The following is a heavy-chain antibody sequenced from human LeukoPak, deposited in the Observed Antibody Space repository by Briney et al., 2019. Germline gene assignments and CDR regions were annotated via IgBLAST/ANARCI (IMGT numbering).Heavy chain of an antibody. Sequence: ASVKVSCKASGYTFTGYYMHWVRQAPGQGLEWMGWINPNSGGTNYAQKFQGRVTMTRDTSISTAYMELSRLRSDDTAVYYCARGSLYCSSTSCRGGRRFDPWGQGTLVTVSS. J-gene: IGHJ5*02. V-gene: IGHV1-2*02. CDR3: ARGSLYCSSTSCRGGRRFDP. CDR2: INPNSGGT. D-gene: IGHD2-2*01. CDR1: GYTFTGYY.